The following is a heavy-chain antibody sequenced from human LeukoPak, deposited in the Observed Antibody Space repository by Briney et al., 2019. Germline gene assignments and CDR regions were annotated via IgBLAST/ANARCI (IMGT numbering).Heavy chain of an antibody. D-gene: IGHD5-24*01. CDR2: ISYDGSNK. V-gene: IGHV3-30-3*01. J-gene: IGHJ4*02. CDR3: AREDWDGYNPDY. Sequence: TGRSLRLSCAASGFTFSSYAMHWVRQAPGKGLEWVAVISYDGSNKYYADSVKGRFTISRDNSKYTLYLQMNSLRAEDTAVYYCAREDWDGYNPDYWGQGTLVTVSS. CDR1: GFTFSSYA.